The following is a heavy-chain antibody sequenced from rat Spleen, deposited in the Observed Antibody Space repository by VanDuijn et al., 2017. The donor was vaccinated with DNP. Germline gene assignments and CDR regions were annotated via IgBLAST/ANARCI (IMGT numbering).Heavy chain of an antibody. CDR1: GYPFTSYY. V-gene: IGHV1-32*01. Sequence: QVQLQQSGAELVKPGSSVKMSCKASGYPFTSYYRYWIKQRPGQGLEWIGRICPGSGDTNYNEKFKGKATFTVDKSSSTAFMQLSSLTPDDSAVYYCARWENNYGYFDDWGQGVMVTVSS. CDR3: ARWENNYGYFDD. CDR2: ICPGSGDT. J-gene: IGHJ2*01. D-gene: IGHD1-10*01.